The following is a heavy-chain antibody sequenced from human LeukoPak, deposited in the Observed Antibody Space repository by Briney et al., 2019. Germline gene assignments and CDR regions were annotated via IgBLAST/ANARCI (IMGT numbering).Heavy chain of an antibody. D-gene: IGHD3-3*01. J-gene: IGHJ6*03. CDR2: IYYNGST. V-gene: IGHV4-39*07. CDR1: GASISSSSYY. CDR3: VGGVRFFSGFWGPDFWRNYYNMDV. Sequence: SETLSLTCTVSGASISSSSYYWGWIRQPPGKGLEWIGSIYYNGSTYCNPSLKSRVTISVDTSKKQFSLRLSSVTAADTAVYYPVGGVRFFSGFWGPDFWRNYYNMDVWGKGTTVTVSS.